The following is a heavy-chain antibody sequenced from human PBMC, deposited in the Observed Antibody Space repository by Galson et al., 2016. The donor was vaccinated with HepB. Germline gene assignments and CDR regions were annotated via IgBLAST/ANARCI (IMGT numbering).Heavy chain of an antibody. Sequence: SLRLSCAASGFTFDDYAMHWVRQAPGKGLEWVSGISWNSGSIGYADSVKGRFTISRDNAKNSLYLQMNSLRAEDTALYYCAKSSYIGPLGAAYFDYWGQGTLVTVSS. J-gene: IGHJ4*02. V-gene: IGHV3-9*01. CDR3: AKSSYIGPLGAAYFDY. D-gene: IGHD1-26*01. CDR2: ISWNSGSI. CDR1: GFTFDDYA.